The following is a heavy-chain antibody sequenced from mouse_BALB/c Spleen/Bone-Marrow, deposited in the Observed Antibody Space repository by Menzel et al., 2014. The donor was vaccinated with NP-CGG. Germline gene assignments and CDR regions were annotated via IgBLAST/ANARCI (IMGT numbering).Heavy chain of an antibody. D-gene: IGHD2-2*01. V-gene: IGHV5-17*02. CDR3: ARSPYGYDGRDY. J-gene: IGHJ4*01. CDR2: ISSGSSTI. Sequence: EVKLVESGGGLVQPGGSRKLSCAASGFTFSSFGMHWVRQAPEKGLEWVAYISSGSSTIYYADTVKGRFTISRDKPKNTLFLQMTSLRSEDTAMYYCARSPYGYDGRDYWGQGTSVTVSS. CDR1: GFTFSSFG.